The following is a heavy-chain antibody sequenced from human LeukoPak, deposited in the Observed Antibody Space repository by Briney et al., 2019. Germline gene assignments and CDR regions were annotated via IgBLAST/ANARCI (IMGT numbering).Heavy chain of an antibody. CDR2: ISAYNGNT. Sequence: GASVKVSCKASGYTFTSYGISWVRQAPGQGLEWMGWISAYNGNTNYAQKLQGRVTMTTDTSTSTAYMELRSLRSDDTAVYYCARGLGIAARGRPSSPRTYYFDYWGQGTLVTVSS. CDR1: GYTFTSYG. V-gene: IGHV1-18*01. D-gene: IGHD6-6*01. CDR3: ARGLGIAARGRPSSPRTYYFDY. J-gene: IGHJ4*02.